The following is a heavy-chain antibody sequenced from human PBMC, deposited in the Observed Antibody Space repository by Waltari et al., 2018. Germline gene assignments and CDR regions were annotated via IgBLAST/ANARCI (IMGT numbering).Heavy chain of an antibody. CDR2: IKPGSGST. CDR1: GYIFTTYY. D-gene: IGHD3-9*01. J-gene: IGHJ4*02. Sequence: QVQLVQSGAAVKKPGASVKVSCKPSGYIFTTYYIHWVRQAPGQGLEWMGIIKPGSGSTTYAPRFQGRVTMTRDTSTSTVYMELSSLRSEDTAVYYCGRASLTTGYYDYWGQGILVTVSS. V-gene: IGHV1-46*03. CDR3: GRASLTTGYYDY.